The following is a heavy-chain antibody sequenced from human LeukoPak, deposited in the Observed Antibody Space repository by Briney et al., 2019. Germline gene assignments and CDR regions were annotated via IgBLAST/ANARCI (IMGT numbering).Heavy chain of an antibody. D-gene: IGHD3-10*01. CDR3: AGTNYGSGSFDY. V-gene: IGHV4-31*03. J-gene: IGHJ4*02. CDR1: GGSISSGGYY. CDR2: IYYSGST. Sequence: SQTLSLTCTVSGGSISSGGYYWSWIRQHPGKGLEWIGYIYYSGSTYYNPSLKSRVTISVDTSKNQFSLKLSSVTAADTAVYYCAGTNYGSGSFDYWGQGTLVTVSS.